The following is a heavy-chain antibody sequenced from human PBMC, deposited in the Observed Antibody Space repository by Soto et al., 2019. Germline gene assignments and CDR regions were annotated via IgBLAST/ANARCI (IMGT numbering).Heavy chain of an antibody. CDR3: ARDIVVVVATSDYGMDV. J-gene: IGHJ6*02. Sequence: EVQLVESGGGLVQPGGSLRLSCAASGFTFSSYWMHWVRQVPGKGLVWVSRINSDGSSTTYADSVRGRFTISRDNAKNTLYLQMHSLRAKDTAVYYCARDIVVVVATSDYGMDVWGQGTTVTVSS. CDR1: GFTFSSYW. CDR2: INSDGSST. V-gene: IGHV3-74*01. D-gene: IGHD2-15*01.